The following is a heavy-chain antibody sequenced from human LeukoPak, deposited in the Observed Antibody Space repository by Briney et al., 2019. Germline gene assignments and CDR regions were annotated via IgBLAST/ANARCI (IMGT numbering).Heavy chain of an antibody. Sequence: SETLSLICTVSGGSISTYYWTWIRQPPGKGLEWIGYIYHRGSAKYNPSLKSRLSISVDTSKNQLSLTLSSVTAADAAVYYCAREPTQTGGFDYWGQGTLVTVSS. J-gene: IGHJ4*02. CDR1: GGSISTYY. D-gene: IGHD1-14*01. V-gene: IGHV4-59*01. CDR3: AREPTQTGGFDY. CDR2: IYHRGSA.